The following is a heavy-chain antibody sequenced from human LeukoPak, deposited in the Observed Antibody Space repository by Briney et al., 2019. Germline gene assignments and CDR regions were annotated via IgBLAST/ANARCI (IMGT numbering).Heavy chain of an antibody. Sequence: GGSLRLSCEASGFTICTFWMHWVRQSPGKGLVWVSRIHSDGSLRVYADSVQGRFSISRDNAKNTLYLQMNSLRADDTAIYYCVRDHYYSMDVWGKGTTATIPS. CDR1: GFTICTFW. CDR2: IHSDGSLR. J-gene: IGHJ6*03. V-gene: IGHV3-74*01. CDR3: VRDHYYSMDV.